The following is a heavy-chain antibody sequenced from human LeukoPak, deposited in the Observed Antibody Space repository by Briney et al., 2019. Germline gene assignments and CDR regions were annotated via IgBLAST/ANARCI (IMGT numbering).Heavy chain of an antibody. CDR3: AKDRRRFGELTRADY. V-gene: IGHV3-23*01. D-gene: IGHD3-10*01. J-gene: IGHJ4*02. CDR1: GFTFSSYG. Sequence: GGSLRLSCAASGFTFSSYGMSWVRQAPGKGLEWVSAISGSSGSTYYADSVKGRFTISRDNSKNTLYLQMNSLRAEDTAVYYCAKDRRRFGELTRADYWGQGTLVTVSS. CDR2: ISGSSGST.